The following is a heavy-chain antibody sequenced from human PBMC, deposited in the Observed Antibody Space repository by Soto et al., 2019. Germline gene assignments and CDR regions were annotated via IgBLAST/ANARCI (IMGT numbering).Heavy chain of an antibody. J-gene: IGHJ4*02. CDR1: GFTFSSYS. CDR2: ISSSSSYI. V-gene: IGHV3-21*01. CDR3: ARTVSSARPWYFDY. D-gene: IGHD6-6*01. Sequence: GGSLRLSCAASGFTFSSYSMNWVRQAPGKGLEWVSSISSSSSYIYYADSVKGRFTISRDNAKNSLYLQMNSLRAEDTAVYYCARTVSSARPWYFDYWGQGTLVTVSS.